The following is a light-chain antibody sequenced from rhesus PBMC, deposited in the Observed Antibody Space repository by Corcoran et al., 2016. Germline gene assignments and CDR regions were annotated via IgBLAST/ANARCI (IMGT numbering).Light chain of an antibody. J-gene: IGKJ1*01. CDR3: LQYSISPWT. CDR1: QGIRRW. V-gene: IGKV1-22*01. Sequence: DIQMTQSPSSLSASVGDKVTITCRATQGIRRWLAWYQQKPGKAPKLLIDKASSLQSGVPSRFSGSGYGTAFTLTLSSLQTEDFATYYCLQYSISPWTFGQGTKVEIK. CDR2: KAS.